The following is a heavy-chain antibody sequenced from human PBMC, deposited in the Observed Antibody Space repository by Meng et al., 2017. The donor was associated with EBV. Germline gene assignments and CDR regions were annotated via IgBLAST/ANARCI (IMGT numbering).Heavy chain of an antibody. CDR1: GGTFRSDA. V-gene: IGHV1-69*01. J-gene: IGHJ4*02. Sequence: QVWVVQSGAEVKKPGSSVKVSCKTSGGTFRSDAVSWVRPAPGQGLEWMGGLIPMSDAPYYAQKFQYRVTITADESTSTHYMDLSGLRSEDTAVYYCASESGRGFTPDYWGQGTLVTVSS. CDR2: LIPMSDAP. CDR3: ASESGRGFTPDY. D-gene: IGHD3-10*01.